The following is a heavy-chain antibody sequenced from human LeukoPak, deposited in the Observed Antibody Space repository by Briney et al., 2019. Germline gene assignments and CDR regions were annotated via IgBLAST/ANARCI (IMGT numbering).Heavy chain of an antibody. CDR2: INPDGSSS. Sequence: QPGGSLRLSCAASGFTFSNYWMHWVRQAPGKGLEWVSRINPDGSSSNYADSVKGRFTMSRDNAKNTLYLQMNSLRAEDTSVYYCARDSRLSRWRGTSDYWGQGTLVTVSS. CDR1: GFTFSNYW. CDR3: ARDSRLSRWRGTSDY. J-gene: IGHJ4*02. D-gene: IGHD3-16*01. V-gene: IGHV3-74*01.